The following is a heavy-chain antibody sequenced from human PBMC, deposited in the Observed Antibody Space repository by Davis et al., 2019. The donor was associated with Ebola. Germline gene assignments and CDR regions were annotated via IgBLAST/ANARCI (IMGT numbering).Heavy chain of an antibody. CDR3: ATDPLFDY. Sequence: GGSLRLSCAASGSTFSTYSMTWVRQAPGKGLEWVSAISGSGGSTYYADSVKGRFTVSRDNSKNTLYLQMNSLRAEDTAVYHCATDPLFDYWGQGTLVTVSS. V-gene: IGHV3-23*01. J-gene: IGHJ4*02. CDR1: GSTFSTYS. CDR2: ISGSGGST.